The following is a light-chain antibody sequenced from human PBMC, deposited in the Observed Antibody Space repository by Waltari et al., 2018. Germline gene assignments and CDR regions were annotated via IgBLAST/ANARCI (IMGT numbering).Light chain of an antibody. CDR3: GTWDSSLSAVV. CDR2: DNN. CDR1: SSNIGNNF. V-gene: IGLV1-51*01. Sequence: QSVLTQPPSVSAAPGQTVTISCSGTSSNIGNNFVSWYQQFPGTAPKLLIYDNNMRPSGIPDRFSGSKSGTSATLGITGLQSGDEADYHCGTWDSSLSAVVFGGGTKLTVL. J-gene: IGLJ3*02.